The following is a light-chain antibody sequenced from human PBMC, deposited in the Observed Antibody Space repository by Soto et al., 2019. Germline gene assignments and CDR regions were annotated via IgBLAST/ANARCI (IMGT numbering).Light chain of an antibody. V-gene: IGKV3-11*01. CDR3: QQRSNWPST. CDR2: DAS. J-gene: IGKJ4*01. CDR1: QSVSSY. Sequence: EIVLTQSPATLSLSPGERATLSCRASQSVSSYLAWYQQKPGQAPRPLMYDASNRATGIPARFSGSGSGTDFTLTISSLEPEDFAVYYCQQRSNWPSTFGGGTKVEIK.